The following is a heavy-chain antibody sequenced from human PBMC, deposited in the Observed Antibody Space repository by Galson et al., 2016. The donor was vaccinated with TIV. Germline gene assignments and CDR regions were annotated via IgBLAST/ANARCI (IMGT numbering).Heavy chain of an antibody. Sequence: SVKVSCKASGYTFTDYYIHWVRQAPGQGLEWMGRINPSLGGTHYPQNFQGRVTMTRDTSISTAYMELSSLRPDDTALYYCARVGPRGGPTAVEPIATGYGMNVWGQGTTVTV. CDR3: ARVGPRGGPTAVEPIATGYGMNV. J-gene: IGHJ6*02. CDR2: INPSLGGT. V-gene: IGHV1-2*06. CDR1: GYTFTDYY. D-gene: IGHD2-2*01.